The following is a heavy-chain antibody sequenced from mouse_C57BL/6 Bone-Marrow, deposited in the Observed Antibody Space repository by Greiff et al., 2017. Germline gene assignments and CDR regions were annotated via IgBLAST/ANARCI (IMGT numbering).Heavy chain of an antibody. CDR1: GFNIKDDY. CDR3: TTRYYCGTGYLDY. J-gene: IGHJ2*01. V-gene: IGHV14-4*01. Sequence: VQLQQSGAELVRPGASVKLSCTASGFNIKDDYMHWVKQRPEQGLEWIGWIDPENGDTEYASKFQGKATITADTSSNTAYLQLSSLTSEDTAVDYCTTRYYCGTGYLDYWGQGTTLTVSS. D-gene: IGHD1-1*01. CDR2: IDPENGDT.